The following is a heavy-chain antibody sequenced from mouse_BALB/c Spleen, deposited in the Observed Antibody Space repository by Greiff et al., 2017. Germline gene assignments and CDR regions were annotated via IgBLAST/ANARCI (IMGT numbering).Heavy chain of an antibody. CDR3: TRDYGYDGYAMDY. J-gene: IGHJ4*01. D-gene: IGHD2-2*01. CDR2: IYPSDSYT. CDR1: GYTFTSYW. Sequence: VQLQQPGAELVRPGASVKLSCKASGYTFTSYWINWVKQRPGQGLEWIGNIYPSDSYTNYNQKFKDKATLTVDKSSSTAYMQLSSPTSEDSAVYYCTRDYGYDGYAMDYWGQGTSVTVSS. V-gene: IGHV1-69*02.